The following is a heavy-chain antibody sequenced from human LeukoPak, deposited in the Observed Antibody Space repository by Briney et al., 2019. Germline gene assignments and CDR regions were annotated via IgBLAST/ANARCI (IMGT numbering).Heavy chain of an antibody. CDR3: ARLYCSGGSCYFDY. CDR2: IKSKTDGGTT. V-gene: IGHV3-15*01. D-gene: IGHD2-15*01. J-gene: IGHJ4*02. Sequence: GGSLRLSCAASGFTFSNAWMSWVRQAPGKGLEWVGRIKSKTDGGTTDYAAPVKGRFTISRDDSKNTLYLQMNSLKTEDTAVYYCARLYCSGGSCYFDYWGQGTLVTVSS. CDR1: GFTFSNAW.